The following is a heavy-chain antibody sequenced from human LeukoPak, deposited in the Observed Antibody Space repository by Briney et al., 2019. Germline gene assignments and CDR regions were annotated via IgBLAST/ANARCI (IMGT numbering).Heavy chain of an antibody. CDR3: ATRYGVAAADFDY. J-gene: IGHJ4*02. Sequence: ASVKVSCKVSGYTLTELSMHWVRQAPGKGLEWMGGFDPEDGETIYAQKFQGRVTMTEDTSTDTAYMELRSLRSEDTAVYYCATRYGVAAADFDYWGQGTLVTVSS. CDR1: GYTLTELS. CDR2: FDPEDGET. D-gene: IGHD6-13*01. V-gene: IGHV1-24*01.